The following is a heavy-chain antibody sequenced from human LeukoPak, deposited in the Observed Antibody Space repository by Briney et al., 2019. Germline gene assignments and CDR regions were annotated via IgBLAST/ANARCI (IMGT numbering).Heavy chain of an antibody. CDR1: GGSMSSYC. CDR2: IYYSGST. V-gene: IGHV4-59*01. CDR3: ARDPQYYYDSSGESAVGAFDI. Sequence: SETRSLTCTVSGGSMSSYCWSWIRQPPGKGLEWIGYIYYSGSTNYNPSLKSRVTISVDTSKNQFSLKLSSVTAADTAVYYCARDPQYYYDSSGESAVGAFDIWGQGTMVTVSS. J-gene: IGHJ3*02. D-gene: IGHD3-22*01.